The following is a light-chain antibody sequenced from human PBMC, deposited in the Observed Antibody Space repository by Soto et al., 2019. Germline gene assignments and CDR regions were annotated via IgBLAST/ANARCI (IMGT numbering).Light chain of an antibody. V-gene: IGKV4-1*01. J-gene: IGKJ4*01. CDR2: WAS. CDR1: QSVLYSSNNKNY. Sequence: DIVMTQSPDSLAVSLGERATINCKSSQSVLYSSNNKNYLAWFQQKPGQPPKLLIHWASTRESGVPDRFSGSGSGTEFTLTINSLQAEDVALYYCQHYYSTPFTFGGGTKVELK. CDR3: QHYYSTPFT.